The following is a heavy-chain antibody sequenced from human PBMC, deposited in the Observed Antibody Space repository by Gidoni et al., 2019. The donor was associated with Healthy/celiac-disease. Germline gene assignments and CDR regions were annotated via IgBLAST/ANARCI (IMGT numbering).Heavy chain of an antibody. J-gene: IGHJ6*02. CDR3: ARDSTTALSNYYYYGMDV. Sequence: QVQLVESGGGLVKPGVSLRLSCAASGFTFSDYYMSWIRQAPGKGLEWVSYISSSGSTIYYADSVKGRFTISRDNAKNSLYLQMNSLRAEDTAVYYCARDSTTALSNYYYYGMDVWGQGTTVTVSS. CDR1: GFTFSDYY. V-gene: IGHV3-11*01. D-gene: IGHD4-17*01. CDR2: ISSSGSTI.